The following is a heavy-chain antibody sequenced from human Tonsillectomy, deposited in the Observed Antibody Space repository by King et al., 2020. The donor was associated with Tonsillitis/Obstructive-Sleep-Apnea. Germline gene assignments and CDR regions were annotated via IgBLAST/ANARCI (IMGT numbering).Heavy chain of an antibody. D-gene: IGHD3-22*01. CDR1: GYTFTSYD. J-gene: IGHJ1*01. V-gene: IGHV1-18*01. CDR3: ARDYYDSSGYYHGYFQH. Sequence: QLVQSGAEVKKPGASVKVSCKASGYTFTSYDITWVRQAPGQGVEWMGWSRPYDGNTNYAQKLQGRVTMTSDTSTTTAYMELRSLRSDDTAVYYCARDYYDSSGYYHGYFQHWGEGTLVTVSS. CDR2: SRPYDGNT.